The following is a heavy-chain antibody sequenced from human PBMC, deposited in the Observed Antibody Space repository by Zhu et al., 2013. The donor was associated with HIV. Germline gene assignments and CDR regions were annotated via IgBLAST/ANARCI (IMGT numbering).Heavy chain of an antibody. D-gene: IGHD1-26*01. CDR1: GGSISTSNW. CDR3: TREVGYSGRYADH. CDR2: IYHSGST. J-gene: IGHJ4*02. Sequence: QVQLQESGPGLVKPSGILSLTCAVSGGSISTSNWWSWVRQSPGKGLEWIGQIYHSGSTNYNPSLKSRATIFMDKSKNQFSLQIISVTAADTAVYYCTREVGYSGRYADHWGQGALVTVSS. V-gene: IGHV4-4*02.